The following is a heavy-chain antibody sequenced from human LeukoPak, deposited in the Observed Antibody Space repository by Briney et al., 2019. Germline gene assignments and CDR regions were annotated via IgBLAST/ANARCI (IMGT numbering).Heavy chain of an antibody. Sequence: GGSLRLSCAASGFSFSSYAMHWVRQAPGKGLEYVSAVSNIGGNTYYANSVKGRFTISRDNSKNTLYLQMGSLRTEDMAVYYCAGQYCSSTSCTFDYWGQGTLVTVSS. CDR3: AGQYCSSTSCTFDY. CDR1: GFSFSSYA. D-gene: IGHD2-2*01. J-gene: IGHJ4*02. V-gene: IGHV3-64*01. CDR2: VSNIGGNT.